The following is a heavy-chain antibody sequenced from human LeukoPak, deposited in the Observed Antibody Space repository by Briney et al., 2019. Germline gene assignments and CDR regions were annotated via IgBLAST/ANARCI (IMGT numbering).Heavy chain of an antibody. CDR3: ARVQLWFRYYYYMDV. D-gene: IGHD5-18*01. CDR1: GGTFSSYA. V-gene: IGHV1-69*06. CDR2: IIPIFGTA. Sequence: SVKVSCKASGGTFSSYAISWVRQAPGQGLEWMGGIIPIFGTANYAQKFQGRVTITADKSTSTAYMELSSLRSEDTAVYYCARVQLWFRYYYYMDVWGKGTTVTVSS. J-gene: IGHJ6*03.